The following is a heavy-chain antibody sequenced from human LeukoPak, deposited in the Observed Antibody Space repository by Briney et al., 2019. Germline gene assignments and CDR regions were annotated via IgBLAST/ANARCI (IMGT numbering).Heavy chain of an antibody. V-gene: IGHV4-34*01. CDR1: GGSFSGYY. Sequence: SETLSLTCAVYGGSFSGYYWSWIRQPPGKGLEWIGEINHSGSTNYNPSLKSRVTISVDTSKNQFSLKLSSVAAADTAVYYCARAPDSSFLQVAYKKRDYFDYWGQGTLVTVSS. D-gene: IGHD6-6*01. J-gene: IGHJ4*02. CDR2: INHSGST. CDR3: ARAPDSSFLQVAYKKRDYFDY.